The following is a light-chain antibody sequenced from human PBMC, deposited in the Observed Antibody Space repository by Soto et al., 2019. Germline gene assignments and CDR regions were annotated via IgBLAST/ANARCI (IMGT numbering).Light chain of an antibody. CDR1: QSVSSNY. J-gene: IGKJ1*01. CDR3: QQYGSSYPWT. CDR2: GAS. V-gene: IGKV3-20*01. Sequence: ESVLTQSPGTLSLSPGERATLSCGASQSVSSNYLAWYQQKPGRAPRLLIYGASSRATGITDRFSGSGSGTDFTLTIRRLEPEDFAVYYCQQYGSSYPWTSGQGTKVDIK.